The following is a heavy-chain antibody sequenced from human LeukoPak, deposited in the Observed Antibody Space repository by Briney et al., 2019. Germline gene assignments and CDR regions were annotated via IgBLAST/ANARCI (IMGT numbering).Heavy chain of an antibody. CDR1: GDSITNYY. V-gene: IGHV4-4*07. Sequence: SETLSLTCTVSGDSITNYYWAWIRQSAGKGLEWIGRMYTTGSTKYSPSFESRVTMPRDASKNQFSLRLNSVTAADTAIYYCARVYSRGWSLDSWGPGTLVTVSS. D-gene: IGHD6-19*01. CDR2: MYTTGST. CDR3: ARVYSRGWSLDS. J-gene: IGHJ4*02.